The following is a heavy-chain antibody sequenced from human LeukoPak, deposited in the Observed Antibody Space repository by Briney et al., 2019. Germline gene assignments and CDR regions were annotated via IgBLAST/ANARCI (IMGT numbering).Heavy chain of an antibody. CDR3: AKDDGLSGIDH. D-gene: IGHD1-26*01. CDR2: INRNGDNT. J-gene: IGHJ4*02. CDR1: GFTFSSYA. Sequence: GGSLRLSCSASGFTFSSYAMHWIRQAPGKGLEYVSAINRNGDNTYYADSVKGRFTISRDNPKSTLYLQMNSLRAEDTAIYYCAKDDGLSGIDHWGQGTLVTVSS. V-gene: IGHV3-64*04.